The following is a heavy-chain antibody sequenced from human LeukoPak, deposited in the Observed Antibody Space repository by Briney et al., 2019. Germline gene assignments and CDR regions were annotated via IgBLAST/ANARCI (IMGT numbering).Heavy chain of an antibody. D-gene: IGHD3-3*01. V-gene: IGHV3-23*01. J-gene: IGHJ4*02. CDR3: AKDGNNDFWSGYYYYFDY. CDR1: GVTFSSYA. CDR2: ISGSGGST. Sequence: GGSLRLSCAASGVTFSSYAMNWVSQAPGKGLEWVSAISGSGGSTYYADSMKGRFTISRDNSKNTLYLQRNTLRAEDTAVYYCAKDGNNDFWSGYYYYFDYWGQGTLVTVSS.